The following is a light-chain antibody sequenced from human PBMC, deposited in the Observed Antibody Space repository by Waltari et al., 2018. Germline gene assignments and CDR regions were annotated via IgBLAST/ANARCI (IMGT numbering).Light chain of an antibody. Sequence: QSALTQPASVSGSPGQSITISCTGASGNVGAYNYVSWYQQRPDIAPKLIIYDVTKRPSGISSRFSGSKSGNTASLTISGLQAEDEADYYCSSFTTNTVVVFGGGTTL. CDR3: SSFTTNTVVV. J-gene: IGLJ3*02. V-gene: IGLV2-14*01. CDR2: DVT. CDR1: SGNVGAYNY.